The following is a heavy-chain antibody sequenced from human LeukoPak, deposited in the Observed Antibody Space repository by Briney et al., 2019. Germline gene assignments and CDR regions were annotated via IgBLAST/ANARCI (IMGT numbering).Heavy chain of an antibody. D-gene: IGHD1-26*01. V-gene: IGHV3-48*01. J-gene: IGHJ1*01. CDR3: ARDKIVGPSDFQH. CDR1: GFTFSSYS. Sequence: GGSLRLSCVGSGFTFSSYSMNWVRQAPGKGLEWVSYISGTSNTIYYADSVKGRFTVSRDNAKNSLYLQMNSLRAEDTAVYYCARDKIVGPSDFQHWGQGTLVTVSS. CDR2: ISGTSNTI.